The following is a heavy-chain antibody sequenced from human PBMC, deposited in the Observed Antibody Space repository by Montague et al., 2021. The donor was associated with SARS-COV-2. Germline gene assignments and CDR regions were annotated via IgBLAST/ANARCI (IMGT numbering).Heavy chain of an antibody. CDR3: ARDPWRITIFGVVTRYGMDV. CDR2: ISYSGST. CDR1: GGSVSSGSYY. V-gene: IGHV4-61*01. D-gene: IGHD3-3*01. Sequence: SETLSLTCIVSGGSVSSGSYYWSWIRQPPGKGLEWIGYISYSGSTNYNPSLKSRVTISVDTSKNQFSLKLSSVTAADTAVYYCARDPWRITIFGVVTRYGMDVWGQGTTVTVSS. J-gene: IGHJ6*02.